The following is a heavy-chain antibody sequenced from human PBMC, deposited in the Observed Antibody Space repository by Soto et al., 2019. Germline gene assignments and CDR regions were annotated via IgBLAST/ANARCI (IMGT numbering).Heavy chain of an antibody. CDR2: ISYDGSNK. J-gene: IGHJ5*02. V-gene: IGHV3-30*03. CDR1: GFTFSSYG. Sequence: GGSLRLSCAASGFTFSSYGMHWVRQAPGKGLEWVAVISYDGSNKYYADSVKGRFTISRDNSKNTLYLQMNSLRAEDTAVYYCAGINWFDPWGQGTLVTVSS. CDR3: AGINWFDP.